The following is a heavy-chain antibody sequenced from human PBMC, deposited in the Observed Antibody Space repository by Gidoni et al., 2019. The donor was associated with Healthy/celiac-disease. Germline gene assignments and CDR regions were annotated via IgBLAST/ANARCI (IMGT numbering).Heavy chain of an antibody. CDR3: ARGMLYYYDSSGSVLDY. Sequence: QVQLVESGGGVVQPGRSLRLSCAASGFTFSSYGMTWVRQAPGKGLEWVAVIWYDGSNKYYADSVKGRFTISRDNSKNTLYLQMNSLRAEDTAVYYCARGMLYYYDSSGSVLDYWGQGTLVTVSS. V-gene: IGHV3-33*01. CDR1: GFTFSSYG. J-gene: IGHJ4*02. CDR2: IWYDGSNK. D-gene: IGHD3-22*01.